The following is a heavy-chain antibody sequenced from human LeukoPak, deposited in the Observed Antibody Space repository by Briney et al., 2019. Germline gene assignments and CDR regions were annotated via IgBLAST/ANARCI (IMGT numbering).Heavy chain of an antibody. D-gene: IGHD5-12*01. Sequence: PGGSLRLSCAASGFTFSSYWMSWVRQAPGKGLEWVANIKQDGSEKYYVDSVKGRFTISRDNAKNSLYLQMNSLRAEDTAVYYCARPYHGYSGYSTADYWGQGTLVTVSS. CDR2: IKQDGSEK. CDR3: ARPYHGYSGYSTADY. J-gene: IGHJ4*02. CDR1: GFTFSSYW. V-gene: IGHV3-7*01.